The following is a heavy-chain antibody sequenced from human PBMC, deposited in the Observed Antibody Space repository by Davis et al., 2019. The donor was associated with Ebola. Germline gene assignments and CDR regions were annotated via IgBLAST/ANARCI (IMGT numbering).Heavy chain of an antibody. CDR3: AKEQSSGSSIAALFDY. CDR2: IYNGGTT. Sequence: GESLKISCAASGFTVSSNYMSWVRQAPGKGLEWVSVIYNGGTTYYADSVKGRFTISRDNSKNTLYLQMNSLRAEETAVYYCAKEQSSGSSIAALFDYWGQGTLVTVSS. J-gene: IGHJ4*02. V-gene: IGHV3-53*01. CDR1: GFTVSSNY. D-gene: IGHD6-6*01.